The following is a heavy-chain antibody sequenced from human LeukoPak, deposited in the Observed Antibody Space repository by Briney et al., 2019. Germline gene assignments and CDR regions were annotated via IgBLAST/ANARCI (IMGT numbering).Heavy chain of an antibody. CDR3: AKSNSGSYSKYFDY. CDR2: IYSGGST. Sequence: PGGSLRLSCAASGFTVSSNYMSWVRQAPGKGLEWVSVIYSGGSTYYADSVKGRFTISRDNSKSTLYIQMNSLRAEDTAVYYCAKSNSGSYSKYFDYWGQGTLVTVSS. CDR1: GFTVSSNY. J-gene: IGHJ4*02. V-gene: IGHV3-53*01. D-gene: IGHD1-26*01.